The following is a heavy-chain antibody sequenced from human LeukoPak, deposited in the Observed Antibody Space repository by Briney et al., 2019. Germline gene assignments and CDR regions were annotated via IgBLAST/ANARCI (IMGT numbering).Heavy chain of an antibody. J-gene: IGHJ4*02. V-gene: IGHV3-30*04. CDR2: ISYDGSNK. D-gene: IGHD2-21*01. Sequence: GGSLRLSCAASGFTFSSYAMHWVRQAPGKGLEWVAVISYDGSNKYYADSVKGRFTISRDNAKNSLYLQMNSLRVEDTAVYYCARGDSIRGLDHWGQGTLVTVSS. CDR1: GFTFSSYA. CDR3: ARGDSIRGLDH.